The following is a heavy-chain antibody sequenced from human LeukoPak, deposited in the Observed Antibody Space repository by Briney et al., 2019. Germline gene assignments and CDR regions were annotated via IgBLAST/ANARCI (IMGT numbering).Heavy chain of an antibody. V-gene: IGHV1-18*01. CDR3: ARDGGILTGVEYYGMDV. J-gene: IGHJ6*02. CDR1: GYTFTSFV. CDR2: ISVYNGNT. D-gene: IGHD3-9*01. Sequence: ASVKVSCKASGYTFTSFVITWVRQAPGQGLEWMGWISVYNGNTDYSQKLQGRVTMTTDTSTSTAYMELRSLRSDDTAVYYCARDGGILTGVEYYGMDVWGQGTTVTVSS.